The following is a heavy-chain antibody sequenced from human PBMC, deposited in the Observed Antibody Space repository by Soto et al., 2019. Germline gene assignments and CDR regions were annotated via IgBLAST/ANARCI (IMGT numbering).Heavy chain of an antibody. CDR3: ARGEDDCTTGVCYTDNCFDP. D-gene: IGHD2-8*01. Sequence: QVQLVQSGAEVKKPGASVKVSCKASGYTFTSYYMHWVRQAPGQGLEWMGVINPSGNSTTYARKFQGRVTMTRDTSTSTVYMELSSLRSEDTAVYYCARGEDDCTTGVCYTDNCFDPWGQGTLVSVSS. CDR1: GYTFTSYY. J-gene: IGHJ5*02. CDR2: INPSGNST. V-gene: IGHV1-46*03.